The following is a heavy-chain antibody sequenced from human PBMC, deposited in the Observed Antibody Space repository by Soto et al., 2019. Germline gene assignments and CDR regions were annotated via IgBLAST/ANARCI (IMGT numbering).Heavy chain of an antibody. CDR3: AKNQGVELVPLATVDWFDP. J-gene: IGHJ5*02. CDR2: ISGSGFKK. CDR1: GFIFENFV. V-gene: IGHV3-23*01. D-gene: IGHD1-26*01. Sequence: GGSLRLSCAASGFIFENFVMSWVRQAPGKGLEWISSISGSGFKKYYADSVKGRFTISRDNSKSTVYLELNNLSAEDTAVYHCAKNQGVELVPLATVDWFDPWGQGSVVTVSS.